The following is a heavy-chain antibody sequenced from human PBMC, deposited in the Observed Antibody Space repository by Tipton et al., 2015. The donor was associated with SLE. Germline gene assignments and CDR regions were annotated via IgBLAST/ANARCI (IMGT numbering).Heavy chain of an antibody. CDR3: AGIRQQVAPYDASDI. CDR2: ISYSGAT. Sequence: LRLSCIVSGGSISNYYWTWIRQPPGKGLEYLGYISYSGATNYNASLRGRVSISVDTSKNQVSLKVTSVTAADTAVYYCAGIRQQVAPYDASDIWGQGTMVTVSS. V-gene: IGHV4-59*01. J-gene: IGHJ3*02. D-gene: IGHD6-13*01. CDR1: GGSISNYY.